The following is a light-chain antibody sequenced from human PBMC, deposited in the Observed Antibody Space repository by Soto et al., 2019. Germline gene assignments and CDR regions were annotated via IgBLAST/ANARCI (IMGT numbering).Light chain of an antibody. Sequence: EIVMTQSPATLSVSPGERATLSCRASQSVSSNLAWYQQKPGQAPRLLIYGASTRATGVPVRFSGSGSGTEFILTISSLQSEDFAVYYCQHYNNWPPWTFGQGTKEEIK. CDR3: QHYNNWPPWT. J-gene: IGKJ1*01. CDR1: QSVSSN. CDR2: GAS. V-gene: IGKV3-15*01.